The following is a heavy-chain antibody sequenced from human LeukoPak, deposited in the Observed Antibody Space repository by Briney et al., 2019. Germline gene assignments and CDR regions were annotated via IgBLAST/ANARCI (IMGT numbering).Heavy chain of an antibody. J-gene: IGHJ4*02. CDR1: GGSISSYY. D-gene: IGHD3-10*01. Sequence: SETLSLTCTVSGGSISSYYWSWIRQPPGKGLEWIGYIYYSGSTKYNPPLKSRVTISVDTSKNQFSLKLSSVTAADTAVYYCARDQGSGSYYPFDYPFDYWGQGTLVTVSS. CDR3: ARDQGSGSYYPFDYPFDY. CDR2: IYYSGST. V-gene: IGHV4-59*01.